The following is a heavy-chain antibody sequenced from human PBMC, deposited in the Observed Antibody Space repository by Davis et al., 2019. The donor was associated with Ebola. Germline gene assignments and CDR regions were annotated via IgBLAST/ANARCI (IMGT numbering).Heavy chain of an antibody. J-gene: IGHJ4*02. D-gene: IGHD3-10*01. CDR1: GFSFSGYW. Sequence: GESLKISCATAGFSFSGYWMPLVRPVPGRGLVWISRVSNDERTTHYADSVRGRFTISRDNAKKTLYLQMNELRVEDTALYYCARGTHYSIDYWGQGTLVTVSS. CDR2: VSNDERTT. CDR3: ARGTHYSIDY. V-gene: IGHV3-74*01.